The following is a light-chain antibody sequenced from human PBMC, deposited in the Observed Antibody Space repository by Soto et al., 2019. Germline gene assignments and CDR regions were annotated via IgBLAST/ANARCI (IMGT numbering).Light chain of an antibody. CDR3: AAWDDSLNGGV. J-gene: IGLJ3*02. Sequence: QSVLTQAPSASGTPGQRVTISCSGSGSNIGSNSVHWYQQLPGTAPKLLIYSNNQRPSGVPDRFSGSKSGTSASLAISGLQSEDEADYYCAAWDDSLNGGVFGGGTQLTVL. CDR1: GSNIGSNS. CDR2: SNN. V-gene: IGLV1-44*01.